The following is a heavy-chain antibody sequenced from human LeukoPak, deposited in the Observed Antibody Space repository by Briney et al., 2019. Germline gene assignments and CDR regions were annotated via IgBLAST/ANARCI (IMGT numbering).Heavy chain of an antibody. V-gene: IGHV1-8*01. CDR3: ARVGVGANHYYYYGMDV. CDR1: GYTFTSYD. Sequence: ASVKVSCKASGYTFTSYDINWVRQATGQGLERMGWMNPNSGNTGYAQKFQGRVTMTGNTSISTAYMELSSLRSEDTAVYYCARVGVGANHYYYYGMDVWGQGTTVTVSS. J-gene: IGHJ6*02. D-gene: IGHD1-26*01. CDR2: MNPNSGNT.